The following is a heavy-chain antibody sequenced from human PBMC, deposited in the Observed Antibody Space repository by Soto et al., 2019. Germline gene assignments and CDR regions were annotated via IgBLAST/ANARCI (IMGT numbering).Heavy chain of an antibody. V-gene: IGHV1-69*13. CDR2: IIPIFGTA. CDR3: AREENCSGGTCYSEYFHR. D-gene: IGHD2-15*01. CDR1: GGTFSSYA. J-gene: IGHJ1*01. Sequence: GASVKVSCKASGGTFSSYAISWVRQAPGQGLEWMGGIIPIFGTANYAQKFQGRVTITADESTSTAYMELSSLRSEDTAVYYCAREENCSGGTCYSEYFHRWGQGTQVTVSS.